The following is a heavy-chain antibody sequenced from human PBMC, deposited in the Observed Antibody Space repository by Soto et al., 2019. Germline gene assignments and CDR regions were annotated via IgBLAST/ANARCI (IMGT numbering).Heavy chain of an antibody. D-gene: IGHD3-22*01. CDR2: ISSSGSTI. CDR1: GFTFSSYE. Sequence: GGSLRLSCAASGFTFSSYEMNWVRQAPGKGLEWVSYISSSGSTIYYADSVKGRFTISRDNAKNSLYLQMNSLRAEDTAVYYCXTYYYDSSGYYHDAFDIWGQGTMVTVSS. V-gene: IGHV3-48*03. CDR3: XTYYYDSSGYYHDAFDI. J-gene: IGHJ3*02.